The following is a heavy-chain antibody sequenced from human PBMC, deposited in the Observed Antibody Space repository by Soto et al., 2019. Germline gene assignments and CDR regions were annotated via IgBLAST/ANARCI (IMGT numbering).Heavy chain of an antibody. CDR1: GFTFSNAW. J-gene: IGHJ3*02. Sequence: GGSLRLSCAASGFTFSNAWMNWVRQAPGKGLEWVGRIKSKTDGGTTDYAAPVKGRFTISRDDSKNTLYLQMNSLKTEDTAVYYCTCRVVVITTDAFDIWGQGTMVTVSS. CDR2: IKSKTDGGTT. CDR3: TCRVVVITTDAFDI. D-gene: IGHD3-22*01. V-gene: IGHV3-15*07.